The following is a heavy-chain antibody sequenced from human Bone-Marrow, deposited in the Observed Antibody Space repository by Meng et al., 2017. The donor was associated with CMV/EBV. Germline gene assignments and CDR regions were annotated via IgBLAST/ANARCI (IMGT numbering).Heavy chain of an antibody. Sequence: SVTVSCKASGGTGSSNTISWVRQAPGQGLQWMGKIIPTLGTTKYAQQFQGRVKITADKSTNTAYMELSSLIFDDTAVYYCAKEGRLGFDPWGQGSLVTVSS. CDR1: GGTGSSNT. J-gene: IGHJ5*02. CDR2: IIPTLGTT. V-gene: IGHV1-69*08. D-gene: IGHD5-12*01. CDR3: AKEGRLGFDP.